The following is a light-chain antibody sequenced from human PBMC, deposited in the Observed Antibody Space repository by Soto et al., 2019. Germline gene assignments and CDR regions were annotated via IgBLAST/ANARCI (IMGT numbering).Light chain of an antibody. CDR1: ESISRH. J-gene: IGKJ5*01. V-gene: IGKV1-39*01. Sequence: DIQMTQSPSSLSASVGDRVTITCRARESISRHLNWYQQKPGKAPKLLIYAASSLQNGVPSRFSGSGSGTDFTLTISNLQPEDFATYYCQQSYSTLSITFGQGTRLEIK. CDR2: AAS. CDR3: QQSYSTLSIT.